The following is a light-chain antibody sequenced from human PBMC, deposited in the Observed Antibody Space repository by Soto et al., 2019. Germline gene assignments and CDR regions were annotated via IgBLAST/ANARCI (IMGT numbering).Light chain of an antibody. CDR2: EVS. Sequence: QSALTQPASVSGSPGQSITISCTGTSSDIGSYNYVSWNQQHPGKAPKLIIYEVSDRPSGVSNRFSGSKSGNTASLTISGLQAEDEADYYCSSYTSSSTDVFGTGTKVTVL. J-gene: IGLJ1*01. CDR1: SSDIGSYNY. V-gene: IGLV2-14*01. CDR3: SSYTSSSTDV.